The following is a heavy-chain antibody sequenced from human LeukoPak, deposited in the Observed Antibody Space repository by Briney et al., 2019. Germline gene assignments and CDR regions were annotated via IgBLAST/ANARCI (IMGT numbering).Heavy chain of an antibody. D-gene: IGHD3-10*01. Sequence: SETLSLTCTVSGGSISSYYWSWIRQPPGKGLEWIGYIYYSGSTNYNPSLKSRVTISVDTSKNQFSLKLSSVTAEDTAVYYCARGLSSLVRGYMDVWGKGTTVTISS. CDR2: IYYSGST. CDR1: GGSISSYY. CDR3: ARGLSSLVRGYMDV. V-gene: IGHV4-59*01. J-gene: IGHJ6*03.